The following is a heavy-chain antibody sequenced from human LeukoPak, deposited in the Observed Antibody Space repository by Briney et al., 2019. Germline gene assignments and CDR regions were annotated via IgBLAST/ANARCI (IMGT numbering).Heavy chain of an antibody. Sequence: SVTVSCKASGGTFSSYAISWVRQAPGQGLEWMGGIIPIFGTANYAQKFQGRVTISADESTSTAYMELSSLRSEDTAVYYCARAQVPYYYDSSGSYYGSFDYWGQGTLVTVSS. V-gene: IGHV1-69*13. D-gene: IGHD3-22*01. CDR3: ARAQVPYYYDSSGSYYGSFDY. CDR1: GGTFSSYA. J-gene: IGHJ4*02. CDR2: IIPIFGTA.